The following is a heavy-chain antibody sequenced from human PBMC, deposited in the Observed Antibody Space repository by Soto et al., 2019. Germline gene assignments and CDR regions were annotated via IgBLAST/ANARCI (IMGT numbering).Heavy chain of an antibody. CDR2: IKQDGGEE. Sequence: EVQLEESGGGLVQPGGSLRLSCAASGFTFSNYWMSWVRQAPGKGLEWVAKIKQDGGEEYYVDSVKGRFTIARDNARNSLYLQMNSLRAEDTAVYYCVRDWSSSLQPIFDYWGQGALLTVSS. CDR1: GFTFSNYW. V-gene: IGHV3-7*05. CDR3: VRDWSSSLQPIFDY. D-gene: IGHD6-13*01. J-gene: IGHJ4*02.